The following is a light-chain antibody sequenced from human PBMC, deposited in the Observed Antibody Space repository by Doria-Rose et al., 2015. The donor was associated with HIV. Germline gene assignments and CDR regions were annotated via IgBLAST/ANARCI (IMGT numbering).Light chain of an antibody. CDR3: QQTYSSPPWT. CDR1: QTVSTY. CDR2: AAS. J-gene: IGKJ1*01. Sequence: DIRVTQSPSSLSSSIGDRVTITCRASQTVSTYLNWFQQEPGKAPKLLINAASRLQSGVPSRFSGSGSGTDFTLTISGLQPGDFATYYCQQTYSSPPWTFGQGTKVEMK. V-gene: IGKV1-39*01.